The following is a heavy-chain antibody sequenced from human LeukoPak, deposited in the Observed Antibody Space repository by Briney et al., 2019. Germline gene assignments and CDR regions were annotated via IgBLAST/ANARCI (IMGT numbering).Heavy chain of an antibody. D-gene: IGHD3-16*01. Sequence: SETLSLTCAVYGGSFSGYYWSWIRQHPGKGLEWIGYIYYSGSTNYNPSLKSRVTISVDTSKNQFSLKLSSVTAADTAVYYCARGADLGYYYMDVWGKGTTVTVSS. CDR3: ARGADLGYYYMDV. CDR1: GGSFSGYY. J-gene: IGHJ6*03. V-gene: IGHV4-59*01. CDR2: IYYSGST.